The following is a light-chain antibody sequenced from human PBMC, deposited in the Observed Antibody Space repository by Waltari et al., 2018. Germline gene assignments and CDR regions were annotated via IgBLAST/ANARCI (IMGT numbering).Light chain of an antibody. CDR1: QSVSSSY. J-gene: IGKJ2*01. CDR3: QQYGSSLYI. Sequence: EIVLTQSPGTLSLSPGERVTLSCRASQSVSSSYLAWYQQKPGQAPRLLIYAASTMATGIPDRFRGSESGTDFTLTISRLEPEDFAVYYCQQYGSSLYIFGQGTKLEIK. CDR2: AAS. V-gene: IGKV3-20*01.